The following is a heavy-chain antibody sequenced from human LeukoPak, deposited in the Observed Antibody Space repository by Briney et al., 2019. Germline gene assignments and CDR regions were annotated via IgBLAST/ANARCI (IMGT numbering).Heavy chain of an antibody. J-gene: IGHJ4*02. Sequence: ASVKVSCKASGYTFTGYYMHWVRQAPGQGLEWMGWISAYNGNTNYAQKLQGRVTMTTDTSTSTAYMELRSLRSDDTAVYYCARDDSSSWAFDYWGQGTLVTVSS. D-gene: IGHD6-13*01. CDR3: ARDDSSSWAFDY. CDR1: GYTFTGYY. V-gene: IGHV1-18*04. CDR2: ISAYNGNT.